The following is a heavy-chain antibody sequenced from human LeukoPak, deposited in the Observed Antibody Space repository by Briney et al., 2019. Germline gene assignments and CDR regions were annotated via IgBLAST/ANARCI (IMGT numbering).Heavy chain of an antibody. J-gene: IGHJ4*02. V-gene: IGHV3-30*18. CDR2: ISYDGSNK. CDR3: AKDPSRSYYDFWSGYYYLYYFDY. D-gene: IGHD3-3*01. CDR1: GFTFSSYG. Sequence: QPGRSLRLSCAASGFTFSSYGMHWVRQAPGKGLEWVAVISYDGSNKCYADSVKGRFTISRDNSKNTLYLQMNSLRAEDTAVYYCAKDPSRSYYDFWSGYYYLYYFDYWGQGTLVTVSS.